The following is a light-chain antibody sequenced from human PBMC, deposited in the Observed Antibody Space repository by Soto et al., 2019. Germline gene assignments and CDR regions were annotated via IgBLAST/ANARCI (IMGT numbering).Light chain of an antibody. Sequence: QSALTQPASVSGSPGQSITISCTGTSSDVGGYNYVSWYQQHPGKAPKLMIYDVSHRPSGVSNRFSGSKSGNTASLTISGLQAEDEADYYCSSHTSSSTRVFGGGTKLPVL. CDR2: DVS. J-gene: IGLJ3*02. CDR3: SSHTSSSTRV. V-gene: IGLV2-14*03. CDR1: SSDVGGYNY.